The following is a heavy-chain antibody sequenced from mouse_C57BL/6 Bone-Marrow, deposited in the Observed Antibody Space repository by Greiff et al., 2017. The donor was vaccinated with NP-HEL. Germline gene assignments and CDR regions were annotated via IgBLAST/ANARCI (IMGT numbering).Heavy chain of an antibody. Sequence: VHVKQSGAELVRPGASVKLSCTASGFNIKDDYMHWVKQRPEQGLEWIGWIDPENGDTEYASKFQGKATITADTSSNTAYLQLSSLTSEDTAVYYCITPFAYWGQGTLVTVSA. CDR1: GFNIKDDY. CDR2: IDPENGDT. J-gene: IGHJ3*01. CDR3: ITPFAY. V-gene: IGHV14-4*01.